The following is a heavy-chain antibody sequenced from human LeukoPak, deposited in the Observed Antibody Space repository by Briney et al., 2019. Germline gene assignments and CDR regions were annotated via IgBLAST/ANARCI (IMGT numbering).Heavy chain of an antibody. CDR1: AFTFAYHW. CDR2: IKPDGSEK. V-gene: IGHV3-7*01. D-gene: IGHD3-10*01. J-gene: IGHJ4*02. Sequence: GGSLRLSCAASAFTFAYHWMSWVRQAPGKGLEWVANIKPDGSEKYYADSVKGRFTISRDNAKNSLYLQMNSLRAEDTAVYYCATQSYGLFEYWGQGTLVTVSS. CDR3: ATQSYGLFEY.